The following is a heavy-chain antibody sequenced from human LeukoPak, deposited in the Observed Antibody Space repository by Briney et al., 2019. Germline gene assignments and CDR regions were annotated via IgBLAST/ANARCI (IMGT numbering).Heavy chain of an antibody. J-gene: IGHJ4*02. D-gene: IGHD3-22*01. CDR3: ARAKGVSTGYRPTDY. Sequence: GGSLRLSCAASGFDFRRSWMSWVRQAPGKGLEWVANIKPDGGVKNYVASLKGRFTVSRDNSKNTLYLQMNSLRAEDTAVYYCARAKGVSTGYRPTDYWGQGTLVTVSS. CDR2: IKPDGGVK. V-gene: IGHV3-7*01. CDR1: GFDFRRSW.